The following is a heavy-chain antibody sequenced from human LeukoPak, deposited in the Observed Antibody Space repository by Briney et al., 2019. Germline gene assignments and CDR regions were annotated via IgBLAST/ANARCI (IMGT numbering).Heavy chain of an antibody. CDR3: ARQHVVRGVIITHGMDV. V-gene: IGHV5-51*01. J-gene: IGHJ6*04. Sequence: GESLKISCKGSGYSFTSYWIGWVRQMPGKGLEWMGIIYPGDSDTRYGPSFQGQVTISADKSISTAYLQWSSLKASDTAMYYCARQHVVRGVIITHGMDVWGKGTTVTVSS. D-gene: IGHD3-10*01. CDR2: IYPGDSDT. CDR1: GYSFTSYW.